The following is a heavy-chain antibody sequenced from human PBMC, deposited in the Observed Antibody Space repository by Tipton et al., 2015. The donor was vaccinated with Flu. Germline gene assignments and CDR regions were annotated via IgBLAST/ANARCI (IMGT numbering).Heavy chain of an antibody. Sequence: GSLRLSCAASGFTFSSYSMNWVRQAPGKGLEWVSYISSSSSTIYYADSVKGRFTISRDNAKNSLYLQMNSLRVEDTAVYYCARTPHLAVAGTAGVDYWGQGTLVTVSS. J-gene: IGHJ4*02. D-gene: IGHD6-19*01. CDR3: ARTPHLAVAGTAGVDY. V-gene: IGHV3-48*01. CDR2: ISSSSSTI. CDR1: GFTFSSYS.